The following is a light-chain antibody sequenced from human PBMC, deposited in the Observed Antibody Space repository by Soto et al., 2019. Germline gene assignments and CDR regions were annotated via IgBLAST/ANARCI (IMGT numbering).Light chain of an antibody. V-gene: IGKV3-11*01. CDR1: QSVSSY. J-gene: IGKJ3*01. Sequence: EIVLTQSPATLSLSPGERATLSCRASQSVSSYLAWYQQKPGQAPRLLIYDASNRATGIPARFSGSGSGTDFTLTSSSLEPEDFAVYYCQQRSNWPPLFTFGPGTTVDIK. CDR2: DAS. CDR3: QQRSNWPPLFT.